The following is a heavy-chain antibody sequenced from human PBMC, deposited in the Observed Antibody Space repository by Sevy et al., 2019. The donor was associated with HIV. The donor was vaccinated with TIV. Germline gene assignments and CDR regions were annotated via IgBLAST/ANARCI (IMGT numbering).Heavy chain of an antibody. CDR3: AKEVGSSGSAGYLDY. CDR1: GVTIGSSV. J-gene: IGHJ4*02. CDR2: TRHAGAVI. Sequence: GGSLRLSCAASGVTIGSSVIHWVRQAPGKGLEWVALTRHAGAVIDYAKSVKGRFTLSEDNAKNTVLVEMTSLRVEDTAIYHCAKEVGSSGSAGYLDYWGPGTLVTVSS. V-gene: IGHV3-30*02. D-gene: IGHD3-22*01.